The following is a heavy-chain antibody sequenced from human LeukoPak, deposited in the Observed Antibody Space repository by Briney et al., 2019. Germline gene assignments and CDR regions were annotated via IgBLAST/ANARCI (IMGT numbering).Heavy chain of an antibody. J-gene: IGHJ4*02. V-gene: IGHV3-21*01. D-gene: IGHD3-9*01. CDR3: ARDYYDILTGYYDY. CDR1: GFTFSSYS. CDR2: ISSSSSYI. Sequence: GGSLRLSCAASGFTFSSYSMNWVRQAPGKGLEWVSSISSSSSYIYYADSVKGRFTISRDNAKNSLYLQMNSLRAEDTAVYYCARDYYDILTGYYDYWGQGILVTVSS.